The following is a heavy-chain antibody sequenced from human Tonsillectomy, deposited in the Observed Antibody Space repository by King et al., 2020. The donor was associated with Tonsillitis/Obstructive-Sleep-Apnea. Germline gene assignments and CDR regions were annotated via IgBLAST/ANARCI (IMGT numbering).Heavy chain of an antibody. CDR3: ARTSLQYVRTYFYFMDV. J-gene: IGHJ6*03. Sequence: TLKESGPVLVKPTETLTLTCSVSGFSLSNPRMGVGWIHQPPGKALEWLAHIFSNDEKSYITSLKTRLTISKDSSKSQVILTMTNMDPVDTATYFCARTSLQYVRTYFYFMDVWGNGTTVTVSS. CDR1: GFSLSNPRMG. CDR2: IFSNDEK. D-gene: IGHD1-1*01. V-gene: IGHV2-26*01.